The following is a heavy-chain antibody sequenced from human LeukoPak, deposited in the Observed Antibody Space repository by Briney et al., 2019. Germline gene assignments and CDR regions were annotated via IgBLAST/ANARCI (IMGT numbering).Heavy chain of an antibody. CDR2: IYPGDSDT. Sequence: GESLKISCKGSGYIFTSYWIGWVRQMPGKGLEWMGIIYPGDSDTRYSPSFQGQVTISADKSISTAYLQWSSLKASDTAMYYCARISSSWYPPFDYWGQGTLVTVSS. CDR1: GYIFTSYW. CDR3: ARISSSWYPPFDY. J-gene: IGHJ4*02. D-gene: IGHD6-13*01. V-gene: IGHV5-51*01.